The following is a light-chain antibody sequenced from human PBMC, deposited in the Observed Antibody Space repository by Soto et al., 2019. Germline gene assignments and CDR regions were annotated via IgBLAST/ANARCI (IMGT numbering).Light chain of an antibody. V-gene: IGLV1-40*01. CDR1: SSNIGAGYD. CDR2: GNS. Sequence: QSVLTQPPSVSGAPGQRLTISCTGSSSNIGAGYDVHWYQQLPGTAPKLLIYGNSNRPSGVPDRFSGSKSGTSASLAITGLQAEDEADYYCQSYDSSLSALYVFGTGTKLTVL. J-gene: IGLJ1*01. CDR3: QSYDSSLSALYV.